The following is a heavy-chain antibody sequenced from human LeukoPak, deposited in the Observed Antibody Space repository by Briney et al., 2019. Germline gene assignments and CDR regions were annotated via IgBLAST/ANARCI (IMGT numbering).Heavy chain of an antibody. D-gene: IGHD2-15*01. J-gene: IGHJ4*03. Sequence: PGGSLRLSCAASGFTFSSYAMSWVRQAPGKGLEWVSGISWNSGSIGYADSVKGRFTISRDNAKNSLYLQMNSLRAEDTALYYCAKVGKLGYCSGGSCYFDYWGQGTLVTVSS. CDR1: GFTFSSYA. CDR3: AKVGKLGYCSGGSCYFDY. V-gene: IGHV3-9*01. CDR2: ISWNSGSI.